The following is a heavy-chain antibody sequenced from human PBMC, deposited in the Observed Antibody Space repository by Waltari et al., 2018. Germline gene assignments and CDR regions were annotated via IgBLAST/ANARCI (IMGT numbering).Heavy chain of an antibody. Sequence: QVQLVESGGGVVQPGRSLRLSCAASGFTFSSYAMHWVRQAPGKVLEWVAVISYEGSNKYYADSVKGRFTISRDNSKNTLYLQMNSLRAEDTAVYYCASADTLYGGKDVWGQGTTVTVSS. V-gene: IGHV3-30*01. CDR3: ASADTLYGGKDV. D-gene: IGHD3-16*02. CDR2: ISYEGSNK. J-gene: IGHJ6*02. CDR1: GFTFSSYA.